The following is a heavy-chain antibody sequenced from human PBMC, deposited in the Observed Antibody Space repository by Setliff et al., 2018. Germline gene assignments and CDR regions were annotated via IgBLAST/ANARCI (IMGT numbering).Heavy chain of an antibody. CDR2: INDSGTT. V-gene: IGHV4-34*01. D-gene: IGHD3-3*01. Sequence: SETLSLTCTVYGGSFSNYYWGWIRQSPGKGLEWIGEINDSGTTNYSPSLKSRVTISLDASTNQSSLKLRSVSAADTAVYYCRYWSGYYNNDYWGQGTRVTVSS. CDR3: RYWSGYYNNDY. J-gene: IGHJ4*02. CDR1: GGSFSNYY.